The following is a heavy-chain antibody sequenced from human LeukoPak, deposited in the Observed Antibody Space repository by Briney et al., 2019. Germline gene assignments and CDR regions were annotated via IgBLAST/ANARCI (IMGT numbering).Heavy chain of an antibody. J-gene: IGHJ6*02. Sequence: GGSLRLSCAASGFTFSSYAMHWVRQAPGKGLEWVAVIWSDGNNKYYADSVKGRFTISRDNSKNTLYLQMSSLRAEDTAVYYCARDMTYYYGMDVWGQGTTVTVSS. CDR1: GFTFSSYA. CDR2: IWSDGNNK. V-gene: IGHV3-33*08. D-gene: IGHD3-16*01. CDR3: ARDMTYYYGMDV.